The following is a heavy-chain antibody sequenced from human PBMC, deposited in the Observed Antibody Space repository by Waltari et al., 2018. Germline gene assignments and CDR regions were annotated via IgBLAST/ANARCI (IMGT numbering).Heavy chain of an antibody. V-gene: IGHV4-34*02. D-gene: IGHD2-15*01. J-gene: IGHJ4*02. Sequence: QVQLQQWGAGLLQSSETLSLTCAVYGGSFSGYYWGWVRQPPGKGLEWIGGINHAGCTTHNPSLTSRVTMSADTAKSQFSLKLTSVTAAGTAVYYCVRLEDCTGPGGHCYSGDPFALDVWGQGTLVTVSS. CDR1: GGSFSGYY. CDR2: INHAGCT. CDR3: VRLEDCTGPGGHCYSGDPFALDV.